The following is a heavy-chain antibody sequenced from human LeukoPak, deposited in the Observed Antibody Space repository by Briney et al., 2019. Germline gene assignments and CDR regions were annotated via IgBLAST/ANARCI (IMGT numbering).Heavy chain of an antibody. V-gene: IGHV3-74*01. Sequence: GGSLRLSCAASGFTFSSYWMHWVRQAPGKGLVWVSRIKSDGKTNYADSVKGRFTISRDNSKNTLYLQMNSLRAEDTAVYYCAKGQVLYYMEVWGKGTTVTVSS. CDR2: IKSDGKT. CDR1: GFTFSSYW. CDR3: AKGQVLYYMEV. J-gene: IGHJ6*03.